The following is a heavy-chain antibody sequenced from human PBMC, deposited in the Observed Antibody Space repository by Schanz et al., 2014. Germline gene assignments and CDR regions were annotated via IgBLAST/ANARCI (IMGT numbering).Heavy chain of an antibody. V-gene: IGHV3-23*04. J-gene: IGHJ4*02. CDR2: ISASGGST. Sequence: HLVESGGGLIQPGGSLRLSCEASGFTFRDYSMNWVRQAPGKGPEWVSAISASGGSTYYADSVKGRFTISRDNSKNTLYVQLNSLRAEDTAVYYCAKDPYGSGNHYTYWGRGALVSVSS. CDR3: AKDPYGSGNHYTY. D-gene: IGHD3-10*01. CDR1: GFTFRDYS.